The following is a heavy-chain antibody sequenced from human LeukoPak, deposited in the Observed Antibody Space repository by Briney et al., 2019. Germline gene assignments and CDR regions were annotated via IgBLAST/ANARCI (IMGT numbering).Heavy chain of an antibody. V-gene: IGHV3-48*03. Sequence: PGGSLRLSCAASGFTFSLYNMNWVRQAPGKGLEWVSQISASETSIKYADSVRGRFTISRDNVKNSVYLQMNSLRAGDTAIYYCVRDNLENQWLERSYWGQGILVTVSS. CDR3: VRDNLENQWLERSY. D-gene: IGHD6-19*01. CDR1: GFTFSLYN. CDR2: ISASETSI. J-gene: IGHJ4*02.